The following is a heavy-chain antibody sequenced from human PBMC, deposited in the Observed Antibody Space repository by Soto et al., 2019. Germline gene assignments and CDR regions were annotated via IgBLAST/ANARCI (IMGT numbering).Heavy chain of an antibody. J-gene: IGHJ3*01. D-gene: IGHD3-10*01. CDR1: GGSISSGDYS. CDR2: IYHSGST. CDR3: GSPKGGNGFDL. V-gene: IGHV4-30-2*01. Sequence: SETLSLTCAVSGGSISSGDYSWSWIRQPPGKGLEWIGYIYHSGSTYYNPSLKSRVTISVDRSKNQFSLKLSSVTAADTAVYYCGSPKGGNGFDLWGKGKMVTVS.